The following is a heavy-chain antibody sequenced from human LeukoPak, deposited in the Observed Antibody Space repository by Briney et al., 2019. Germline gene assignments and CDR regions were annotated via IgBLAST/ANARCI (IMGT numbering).Heavy chain of an antibody. J-gene: IGHJ4*02. D-gene: IGHD1-7*01. CDR2: IRYDGSNK. V-gene: IGHV3-30*02. Sequence: PGGSLRLSCAASGFTFSSYGMHWVRQAPGKGLEGVAFIRYDGSNKYYADSVKGRFTISRDNSKNTLYLQMNSLRAEDTAVYYCAKDPQTSGITGTKVSSSDYWGQGTLVTVSS. CDR1: GFTFSSYG. CDR3: AKDPQTSGITGTKVSSSDY.